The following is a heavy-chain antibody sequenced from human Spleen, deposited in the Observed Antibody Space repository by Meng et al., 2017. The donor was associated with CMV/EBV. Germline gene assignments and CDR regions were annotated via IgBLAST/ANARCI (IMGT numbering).Heavy chain of an antibody. J-gene: IGHJ4*02. Sequence: GGSLRLSCAASGFTFSDYYMSWIRQAPGKGLEWISYIIYNGNIIYYADSVKGRFTISRDNSKNTLYLQMNSLRAEDTAVYYCARDPDCSSTSCYGDYWGQGTLVTVSS. CDR2: IIYNGNII. CDR3: ARDPDCSSTSCYGDY. CDR1: GFTFSDYY. D-gene: IGHD2-2*01. V-gene: IGHV3-11*04.